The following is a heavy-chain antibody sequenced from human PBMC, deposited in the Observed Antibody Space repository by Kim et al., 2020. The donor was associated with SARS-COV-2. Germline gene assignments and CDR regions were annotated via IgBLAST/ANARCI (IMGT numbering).Heavy chain of an antibody. CDR3: ARVAANYYGSGSYYKGAFDI. V-gene: IGHV1-69*06. Sequence: SVKVSCKASGGTFSSYAISWVRQAPGQGLEWMGGIIPIFGTANYAQKFQGRVTITADKSTSTAYMELSSLRSEDTAVYYCARVAANYYGSGSYYKGAFDIWGQGTVVTVSS. CDR1: GGTFSSYA. J-gene: IGHJ3*02. CDR2: IIPIFGTA. D-gene: IGHD3-10*01.